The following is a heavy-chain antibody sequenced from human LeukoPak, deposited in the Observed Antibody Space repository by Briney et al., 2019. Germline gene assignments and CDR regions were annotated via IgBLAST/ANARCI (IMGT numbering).Heavy chain of an antibody. J-gene: IGHJ4*02. V-gene: IGHV4-59*01. Sequence: PSQTLSLTCTVSGGSISGWYWSWIRQPPGKGLEWIGYIYGSGYTNYNPSLKSRVTMSIDTSKNHFSLKLTSVTAADTATYYCARETSLAGFASGLGFNYWGQGILVTVSS. CDR1: GGSISGWY. CDR2: IYGSGYT. D-gene: IGHD6-19*01. CDR3: ARETSLAGFASGLGFNY.